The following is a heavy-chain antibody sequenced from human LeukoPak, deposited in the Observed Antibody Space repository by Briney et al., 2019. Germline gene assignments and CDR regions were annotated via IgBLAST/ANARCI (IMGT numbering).Heavy chain of an antibody. Sequence: PGGSLRLSCAASGFTLSSYAMSWVRQAPGKGLEWVSAISGSGGSTYYADSVKGRFTISRDNSKNTLYLQMNSLRAEDTAVYYCAKSPTPTMVRGTDFDYWGQGTLVTVSS. CDR2: ISGSGGST. CDR1: GFTLSSYA. D-gene: IGHD3-10*01. CDR3: AKSPTPTMVRGTDFDY. J-gene: IGHJ4*02. V-gene: IGHV3-23*01.